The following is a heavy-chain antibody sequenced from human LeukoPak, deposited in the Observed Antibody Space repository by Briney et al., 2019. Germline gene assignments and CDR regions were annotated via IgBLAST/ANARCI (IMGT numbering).Heavy chain of an antibody. CDR3: ARAMHGRVALGY. V-gene: IGHV1-69*04. CDR1: GGTFSSYA. Sequence: SVKVSCKASGGTFSSYAISWVRQAPGQGLEWMGRIIPILGIANYAQKFQGRVTITADKSTSTAYMELSSLRSEDTAVYYCARAMHGRVALGYWGQGTLVTVSS. J-gene: IGHJ4*02. D-gene: IGHD3-3*02. CDR2: IIPILGIA.